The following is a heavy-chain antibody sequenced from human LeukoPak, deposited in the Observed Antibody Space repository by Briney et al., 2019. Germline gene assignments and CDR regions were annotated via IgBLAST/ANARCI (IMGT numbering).Heavy chain of an antibody. CDR3: ATAPPSSGWAFFDY. CDR1: GYTLTELS. D-gene: IGHD6-19*01. Sequence: ASVKVSCKVSGYTLTELSMHWVRQAPGKGLEWMGGFDPEDGETIYAQRFQGRVTMTEDISTDTAYMELSSLRSEDTAVYYCATAPPSSGWAFFDYWGQGTLVTVSS. J-gene: IGHJ4*02. V-gene: IGHV1-24*01. CDR2: FDPEDGET.